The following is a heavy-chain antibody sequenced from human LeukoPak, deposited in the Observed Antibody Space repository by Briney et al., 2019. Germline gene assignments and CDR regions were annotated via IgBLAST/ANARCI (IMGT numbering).Heavy chain of an antibody. D-gene: IGHD3-22*01. J-gene: IGHJ4*02. CDR3: ARNPPKYYYDSSESLDFDY. CDR1: GGSISSSSYY. V-gene: IGHV4-39*01. Sequence: SETLSLTCTVSGGSISSSSYYWGWIRQPPGKGLEWIGSIYYSGSTYYNPSLKSRVTISVDTSKNQFSLKLSSVTAADTAVYYCARNPPKYYYDSSESLDFDYWGQGTLVTVSS. CDR2: IYYSGST.